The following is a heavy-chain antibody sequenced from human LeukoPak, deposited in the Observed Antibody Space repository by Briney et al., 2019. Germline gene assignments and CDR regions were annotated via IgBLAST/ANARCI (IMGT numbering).Heavy chain of an antibody. V-gene: IGHV3-30*04. CDR1: GFTFSSYA. J-gene: IGHJ4*02. CDR2: ISYDGSNK. CDR3: ARGAFGSSWYGACDY. D-gene: IGHD6-13*01. Sequence: PGGSLRLSCAASGFTFSSYAMHWVRQAPGKGLEWVAVISYDGSNKYCADSVKGRFTISRDNSKNTLYLQMNSLRAEDTAVYYCARGAFGSSWYGACDYWGQGTLVTVSS.